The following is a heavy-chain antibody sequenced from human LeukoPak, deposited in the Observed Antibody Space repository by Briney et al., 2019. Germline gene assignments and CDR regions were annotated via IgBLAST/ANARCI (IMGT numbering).Heavy chain of an antibody. CDR1: GGSISSYY. V-gene: IGHV4-4*07. CDR3: ARGAVGATPRDAFDI. CDR2: IYTSGST. Sequence: NASETLSLTCTDSGGSISSYYWSWIRQPAGKGLEWIGRIYTSGSTNYNPSLKSRVTMSVDTSKNQFSLKLSSVTAADTAVYYCARGAVGATPRDAFDIWGQGTMVTVSS. J-gene: IGHJ3*02. D-gene: IGHD1-26*01.